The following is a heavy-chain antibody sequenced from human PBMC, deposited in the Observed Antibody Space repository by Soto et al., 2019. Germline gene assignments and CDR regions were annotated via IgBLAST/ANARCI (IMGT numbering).Heavy chain of an antibody. Sequence: GASVEVSCKASGYTFTRYAIHWGRQAPGQVLEWMGWINAGSGSSRYSQNFQGRVTIPTDTSARTAYMELSSLIFADTGVYYCASERAVSANFFEYWRQRTMVTVSS. V-gene: IGHV1-3*01. CDR2: INAGSGSS. D-gene: IGHD2-21*02. CDR1: GYTFTRYA. CDR3: ASERAVSANFFEY. J-gene: IGHJ4*02.